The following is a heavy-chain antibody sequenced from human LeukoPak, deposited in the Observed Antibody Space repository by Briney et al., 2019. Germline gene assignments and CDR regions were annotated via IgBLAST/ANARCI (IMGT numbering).Heavy chain of an antibody. V-gene: IGHV1-2*06. CDR3: ATTGIFGVAKGYFDY. Sequence: GASVKVSCKASGYTFTGYYMHWVRQAPGQGLEWMGRINPNSGGTNYARKFQGRVTMTRDTSISTAYLELSRLRFDDTAVYYCATTGIFGVAKGYFDYWGQGTLVTVSS. CDR1: GYTFTGYY. D-gene: IGHD3-3*01. J-gene: IGHJ4*02. CDR2: INPNSGGT.